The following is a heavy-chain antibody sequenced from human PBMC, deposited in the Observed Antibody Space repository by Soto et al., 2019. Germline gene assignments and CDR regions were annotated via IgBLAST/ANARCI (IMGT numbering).Heavy chain of an antibody. CDR1: GGSFSGYY. Sequence: TSETLSLTCAVYGGSFSGYYGSWIRQPPGKGLEWIGEINHSGSTNYNPSLKSRVTISVDTSKNQFSLKLSSVTAADTAVYYCARVRFIVATRGAFDIWGQGTMVTVSS. J-gene: IGHJ3*02. CDR2: INHSGST. CDR3: ARVRFIVATRGAFDI. V-gene: IGHV4-34*01. D-gene: IGHD5-12*01.